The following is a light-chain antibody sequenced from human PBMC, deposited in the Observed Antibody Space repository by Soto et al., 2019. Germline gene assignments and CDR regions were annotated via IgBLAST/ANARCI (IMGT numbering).Light chain of an antibody. V-gene: IGLV1-40*01. CDR1: SSNIGAGHA. CDR3: QSYDPTLRTSL. CDR2: SNN. Sequence: QSVLRQPPSVSGAPGQRVTISCTGSSSNIGAGHAVHWNQQLPGTAPKLLIHSNNNRPSGVPDRFSGSKSGTSASLAIAGLQADDEADYYCQSYDPTLRTSLFGGGTQLTVL. J-gene: IGLJ2*01.